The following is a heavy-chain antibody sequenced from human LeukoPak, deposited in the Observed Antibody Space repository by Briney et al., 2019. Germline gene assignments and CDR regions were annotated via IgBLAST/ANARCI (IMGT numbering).Heavy chain of an antibody. CDR3: AKDPTMIVVVIPDY. Sequence: GGPLRLSCAASGFTFSSYAMSWVRQAPGKGLEWVSAISGSGGSTYYADSVKGRFTISRDNSKNTLYLQMNSLRAEDTAVYYCAKDPTMIVVVIPDYWGQGTLVTVSS. D-gene: IGHD3-22*01. J-gene: IGHJ4*02. V-gene: IGHV3-23*01. CDR1: GFTFSSYA. CDR2: ISGSGGST.